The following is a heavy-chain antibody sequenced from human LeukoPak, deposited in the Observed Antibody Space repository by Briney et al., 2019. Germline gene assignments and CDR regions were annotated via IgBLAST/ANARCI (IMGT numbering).Heavy chain of an antibody. CDR3: ARESCSGGSCYSYYYGMDV. CDR1: GYTFTSYY. D-gene: IGHD2-15*01. Sequence: AASVKVSCTASGYTFTSYYMHWVRQAPGQGLEWMGIINPSGGSISYAQKFQGRVTMTRDTSTSTVYMELSSLRYEDTAVYYCARESCSGGSCYSYYYGMDVWGQGTTVTVSS. J-gene: IGHJ6*02. CDR2: INPSGGSI. V-gene: IGHV1-46*01.